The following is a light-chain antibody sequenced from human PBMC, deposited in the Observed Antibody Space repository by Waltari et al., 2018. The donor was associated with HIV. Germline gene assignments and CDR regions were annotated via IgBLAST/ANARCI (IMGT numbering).Light chain of an antibody. CDR2: DVS. V-gene: IGLV2-14*01. CDR1: SRDVGGYNN. J-gene: IGLJ1*01. Sequence: QSALTQPASVSGSPGQSITISCTGTSRDVGGYNNGSWFQQHPGKAPQLMIYDVSNRPSVVSNRFSGSKSGNTASLTISGLQAEDEADYYCSSYTSSSTLVFGTGTKVTVL. CDR3: SSYTSSSTLV.